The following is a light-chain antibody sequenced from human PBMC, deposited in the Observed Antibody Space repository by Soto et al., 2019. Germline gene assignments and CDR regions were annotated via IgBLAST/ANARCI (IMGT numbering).Light chain of an antibody. CDR1: SSDVGAYDS. Sequence: QSSLTHPRSLSGSPGESVTISCTGTSSDVGAYDSVSWYQQHPDKAPKLIISDVSERPSGVPDRFSGSKSANTASLTISGLQAEDEADYYCCSYAGSSTYVFGTGTKVTVL. CDR3: CSYAGSSTYV. J-gene: IGLJ1*01. V-gene: IGLV2-11*01. CDR2: DVS.